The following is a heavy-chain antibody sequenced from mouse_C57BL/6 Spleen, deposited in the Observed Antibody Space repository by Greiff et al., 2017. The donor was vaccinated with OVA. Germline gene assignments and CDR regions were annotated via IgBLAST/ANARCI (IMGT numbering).Heavy chain of an antibody. CDR3: AREGYDYDHAMDY. D-gene: IGHD2-4*01. CDR1: GYTFTSYT. J-gene: IGHJ4*01. CDR2: INPSSGYT. V-gene: IGHV1-4*01. Sequence: VQLVESGAELARPGASVKMSCKASGYTFTSYTMHWVKQRPGQGLEWIGYINPSSGYTKYNQKFKDKATLTADKSSSTAYMQLSSLTSEDSAVYYCAREGYDYDHAMDYWGQGTSVTVSS.